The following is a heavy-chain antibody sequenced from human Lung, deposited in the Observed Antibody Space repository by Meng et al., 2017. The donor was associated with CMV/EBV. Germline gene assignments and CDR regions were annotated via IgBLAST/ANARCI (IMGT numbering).Heavy chain of an antibody. J-gene: IGHJ4*02. V-gene: IGHV4-61*01. CDR3: ATLIAGYSGRGS. Sequence: SXTXSLXCIVSGGAVSDGNYHWNWVHQPPGKGLEWIGQTWSGRGTYYSPSLESRLTISVDTSKNQFSLHLTSVTAADTAIYYCATLIAGYSGRGSWGQGNXVTGAS. CDR1: GGAVSDGNYH. D-gene: IGHD5-12*01. CDR2: TWSGRGT.